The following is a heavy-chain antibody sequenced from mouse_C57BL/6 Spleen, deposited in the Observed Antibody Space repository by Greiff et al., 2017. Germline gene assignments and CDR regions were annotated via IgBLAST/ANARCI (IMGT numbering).Heavy chain of an antibody. J-gene: IGHJ4*01. CDR1: GYTFTSYW. Sequence: QVQLQQPGAELVRPGTSVKLSCKASGYTFTSYWMHWVKQRPGQGLAWIGVIDPSDSYTNYNQKFKGKATLTVETSSSTAYMQLSSLTSEDSAVYYCAKYGSSYRDAMDYWGQGTSVTVSS. CDR2: IDPSDSYT. V-gene: IGHV1-59*01. CDR3: AKYGSSYRDAMDY. D-gene: IGHD1-1*01.